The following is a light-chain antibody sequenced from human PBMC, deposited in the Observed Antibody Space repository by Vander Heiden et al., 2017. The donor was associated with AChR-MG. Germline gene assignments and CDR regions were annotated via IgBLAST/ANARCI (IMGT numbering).Light chain of an antibody. J-gene: IGKJ2*01. CDR1: QSISSNY. V-gene: IGKV3-20*01. CDR3: QQWRSEPRQYT. Sequence: EIVLTQSPGTLSLSPGERATLSCRASQSISSNYLAWYQQKPGQAPRLLIYGASSRATGITDRFSGSGYGTDFTLTISRREPEDFAVYYCQQWRSEPRQYTFGQGTKLEIK. CDR2: GAS.